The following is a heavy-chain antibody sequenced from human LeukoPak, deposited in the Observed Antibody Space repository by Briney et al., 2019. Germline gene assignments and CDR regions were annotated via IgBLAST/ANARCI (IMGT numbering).Heavy chain of an antibody. CDR1: GYTFTGYY. D-gene: IGHD6-13*01. J-gene: IGHJ4*02. Sequence: GASVKVSCKASGYTFTGYYMHWVRQATGQGLEWMGWINPNSGGTNYAQKFQGRVTMTRDTSISTAYMELSRLRSDDTAVYYCARDYTIAAAGTPSYWGQGTLVTVSS. CDR3: ARDYTIAAAGTPSY. V-gene: IGHV1-2*02. CDR2: INPNSGGT.